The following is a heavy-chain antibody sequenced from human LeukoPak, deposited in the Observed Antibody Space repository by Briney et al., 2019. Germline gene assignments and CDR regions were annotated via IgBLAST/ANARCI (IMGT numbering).Heavy chain of an antibody. V-gene: IGHV3-20*04. D-gene: IGHD3-22*01. CDR2: INWSGGIT. Sequence: GGSLRLSCAASGFKFENYGMTWVRQSPGEGLEWVSSINWSGGITNYADSVKGRFTISRDNAKNSLYLQMNSLRAEDTALYYCAKASAMIVVVSKHFDYWGQGTLVTVSS. CDR3: AKASAMIVVVSKHFDY. J-gene: IGHJ4*02. CDR1: GFKFENYG.